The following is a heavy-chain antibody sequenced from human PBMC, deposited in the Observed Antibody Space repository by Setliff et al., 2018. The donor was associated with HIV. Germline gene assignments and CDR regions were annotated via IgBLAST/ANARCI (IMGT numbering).Heavy chain of an antibody. CDR2: IYTSGST. CDR1: SDSISTYC. Sequence: PSETLSLTCTASSDSISTYCWIWIRQPPGKGLEWIGNIYTSGSTNYNPSLKSRVTISVDTSKNPFSLKLTSVTAADTAVYFCASGSSWYEYFQHWGQGTLVTVSS. V-gene: IGHV4-4*09. J-gene: IGHJ1*01. D-gene: IGHD6-13*01. CDR3: ASGSSWYEYFQH.